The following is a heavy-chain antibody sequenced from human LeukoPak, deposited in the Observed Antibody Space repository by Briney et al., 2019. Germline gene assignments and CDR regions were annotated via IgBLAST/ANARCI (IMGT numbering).Heavy chain of an antibody. CDR2: ISWNSGSI. Sequence: GGSLRLSCAASGFTFEDYAMHWVRQAPGKGLEWVSGISWNSGSIGYADSVKGRYTISRDNAKNSVYLQMNSLRAEDTALYYCAKGPLHYYYYMDVWGKGTTVTASS. V-gene: IGHV3-9*01. CDR3: AKGPLHYYYYMDV. J-gene: IGHJ6*03. CDR1: GFTFEDYA.